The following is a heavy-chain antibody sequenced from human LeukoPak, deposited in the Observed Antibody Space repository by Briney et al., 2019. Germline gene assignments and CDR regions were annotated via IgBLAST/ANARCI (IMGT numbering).Heavy chain of an antibody. CDR3: ARRYSSSWYDFDY. CDR2: MNPNSGNT. J-gene: IGHJ4*02. D-gene: IGHD6-13*01. V-gene: IGHV1-8*03. Sequence: GASVKVSCKASGYTFTSYDINWVRQATGQGPEWMGWMNPNSGNTGYAQKFQGRVTITRNTSISTAYMELSSLRSEDTAVYYCARRYSSSWYDFDYWGQGTLVTVSS. CDR1: GYTFTSYD.